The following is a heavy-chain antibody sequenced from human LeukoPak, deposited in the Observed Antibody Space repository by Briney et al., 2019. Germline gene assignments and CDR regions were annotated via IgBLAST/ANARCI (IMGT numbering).Heavy chain of an antibody. D-gene: IGHD5-12*01. CDR3: ARVSGYDWESFYDY. J-gene: IGHJ4*02. V-gene: IGHV4-59*01. CDR2: IYYSGST. Sequence: SETLSLTCTVSGGPISSYYWSWIRQPPGKGLEWIGYIYYSGSTNYNPSLKSRVTISVDTSKNQFSLKLSSVTAADTAMYYCARVSGYDWESFYDYWGQGSLVTVSS. CDR1: GGPISSYY.